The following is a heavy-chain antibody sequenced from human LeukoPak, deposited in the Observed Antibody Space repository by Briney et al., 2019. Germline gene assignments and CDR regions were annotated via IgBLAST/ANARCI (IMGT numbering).Heavy chain of an antibody. CDR2: INHSGST. CDR3: ARGLGITMVRGVTRNWFDP. J-gene: IGHJ5*02. CDR1: GGSFSGYY. V-gene: IGHV4-34*01. Sequence: PSETLSLTCAVYGGSFSGYYWSWIRQPPGKGLEWIGEINHSGSTNYNPSLKSRVTISVDTSKNQFSLKLSSVTAADTAVYYCARGLGITMVRGVTRNWFDPWGQGTLVTVSS. D-gene: IGHD3-10*01.